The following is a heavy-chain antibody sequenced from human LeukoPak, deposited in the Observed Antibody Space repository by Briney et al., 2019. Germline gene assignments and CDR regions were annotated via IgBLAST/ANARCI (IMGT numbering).Heavy chain of an antibody. CDR2: ISYDGSTK. V-gene: IGHV3-30*04. CDR3: ARDRNVDTAIPYYFDY. J-gene: IGHJ4*01. D-gene: IGHD5-18*01. Sequence: GGSLRLSCAASGFTFSSYAMHWVRQAPGKGLEWVAVISYDGSTKYYADSVKGRFTISRDNSKNTLYLQMNSLRAEDTAVYYCARDRNVDTAIPYYFDYWGQGTLVTVSS. CDR1: GFTFSSYA.